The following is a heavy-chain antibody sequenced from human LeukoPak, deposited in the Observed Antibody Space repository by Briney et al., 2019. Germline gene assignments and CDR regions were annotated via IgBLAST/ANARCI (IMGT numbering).Heavy chain of an antibody. CDR2: IRYDASNK. Sequence: PGGSLRLSCAASGFTFSSFGVHWVRQAPGKGLEWVAFIRYDASNKYYADSVKGRFTISRDNSKNTLYLQMNSLRAEDTAVYYCAKDGSLPRGYYYDTSGYRLDLWGQGTLVTVAS. CDR1: GFTFSSFG. V-gene: IGHV3-30*02. D-gene: IGHD3-22*01. J-gene: IGHJ5*02. CDR3: AKDGSLPRGYYYDTSGYRLDL.